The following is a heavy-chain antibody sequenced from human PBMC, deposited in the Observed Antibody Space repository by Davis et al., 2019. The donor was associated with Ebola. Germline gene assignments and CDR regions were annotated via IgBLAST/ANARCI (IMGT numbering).Heavy chain of an antibody. D-gene: IGHD5-18*01. Sequence: GESLKISCAASGFTFSSYAMSWVRQAPGKGLEWVSAISGSGGSTYYADSVKGRFTISRDNSKNTLYLQMNSLRAEDTAVYYCARDRADTAILDYWGQGTLVTVSS. CDR3: ARDRADTAILDY. J-gene: IGHJ4*02. CDR1: GFTFSSYA. V-gene: IGHV3-23*01. CDR2: ISGSGGST.